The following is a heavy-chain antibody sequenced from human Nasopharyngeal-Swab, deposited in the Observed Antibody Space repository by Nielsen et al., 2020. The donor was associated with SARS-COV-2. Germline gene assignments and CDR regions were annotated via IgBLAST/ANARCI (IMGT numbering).Heavy chain of an antibody. J-gene: IGHJ3*02. Sequence: WIRQPPGRGLEWIGEINHSGSTNYNPSLKSRVTISVDTSKNQFSLKLSSVTAADTAVYYCARSCRVVTAIRFAFDIWGQGTMVT. V-gene: IGHV4-34*01. CDR3: ARSCRVVTAIRFAFDI. CDR2: INHSGST. D-gene: IGHD2-21*02.